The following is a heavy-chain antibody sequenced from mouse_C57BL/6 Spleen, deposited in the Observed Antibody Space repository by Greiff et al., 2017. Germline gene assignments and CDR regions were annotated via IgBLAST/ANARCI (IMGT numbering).Heavy chain of an antibody. V-gene: IGHV1-55*01. D-gene: IGHD1-1*01. CDR2: IYPGSGGT. Sequence: QVQLQQPGAELVKPGASVQMSCKASGYTFTSYWITWVKQRPGQGLEWIGDIYPGSGGTNYNEKFKSKATLTVDTSSSTAYMQLSSLTSEDSAVYYCARSGVYGSSPYYYAMDYWVQGTSVTVSS. CDR1: GYTFTSYW. CDR3: ARSGVYGSSPYYYAMDY. J-gene: IGHJ4*01.